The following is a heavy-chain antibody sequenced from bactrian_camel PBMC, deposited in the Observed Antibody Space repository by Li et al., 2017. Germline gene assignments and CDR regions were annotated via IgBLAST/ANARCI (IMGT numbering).Heavy chain of an antibody. J-gene: IGHJ6*01. CDR3: AATSATSGAWCYSTLGDFDP. Sequence: VQLVESGGESVQAGGSLNVSCVYSGFTASSYCLAWFRKSPGMEREAVAAFFTGGSGRTGDVSTHYNDAVKGRFTISRDTTENTVYLQMNTLKPEDTAVYYCAATSATSGAWCYSTLGDFDPKGPGTQVTVS. D-gene: IGHD1*01. CDR2: FFTGGSGRTGDVST. CDR1: GFTASSYC. V-gene: IGHV3S1*01.